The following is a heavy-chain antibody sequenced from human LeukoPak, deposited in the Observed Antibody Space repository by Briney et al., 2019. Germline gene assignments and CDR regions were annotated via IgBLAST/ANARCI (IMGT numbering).Heavy chain of an antibody. CDR1: GFTFSKYW. V-gene: IGHV3-7*03. CDR3: ARLSVDTAMPAYYYGMDV. J-gene: IGHJ6*02. CDR2: MKQDGGEK. Sequence: GGSLRLSCAASGFTFSKYWMSWVRQAPGKGLEWVANMKQDGGEKYYVDSVKGRFTISRDNAKNSLYLQMNSLRAEDTAVYYCARLSVDTAMPAYYYGMDVWGQGTTVTVSS. D-gene: IGHD5-18*01.